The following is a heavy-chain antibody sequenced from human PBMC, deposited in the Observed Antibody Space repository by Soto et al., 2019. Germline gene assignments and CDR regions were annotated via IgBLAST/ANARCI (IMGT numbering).Heavy chain of an antibody. J-gene: IGHJ4*02. V-gene: IGHV1-8*01. CDR2: MNPSSGYT. D-gene: IGHD1-26*01. CDR3: ARFVRHQLPTIDY. Sequence: ASVKVTCKASGYTFTEYDINWVRLATGQGLEWMGWMNPSSGYTGYAQKFQGRVTMTWDTSISTAYMELSSLTSADTAVYYCARFVRHQLPTIDYWGQGALVTVSS. CDR1: GYTFTEYD.